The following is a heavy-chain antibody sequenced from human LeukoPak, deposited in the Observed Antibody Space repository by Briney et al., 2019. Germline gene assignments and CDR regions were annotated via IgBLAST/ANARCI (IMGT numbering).Heavy chain of an antibody. CDR1: GFTFSNSA. D-gene: IGHD6-13*01. J-gene: IGHJ5*02. V-gene: IGHV3-30*03. CDR3: ARGDLKQQLAGRWFDP. CDR2: ISFDGSNK. Sequence: GGSLRLSCAASGFTFSNSAMHWVRQAPGKGPEWVAVISFDGSNKDHAGSVKGRFTISRDNSKNTVYLEMNSLRAEDTAVYYCARGDLKQQLAGRWFDPWGQGTLVTVSS.